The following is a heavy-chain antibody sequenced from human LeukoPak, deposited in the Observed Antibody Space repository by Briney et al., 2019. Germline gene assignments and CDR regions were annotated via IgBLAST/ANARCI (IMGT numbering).Heavy chain of an antibody. D-gene: IGHD2-15*01. Sequence: GGSLRLSCAASGFTFSSYGMHWVRQAPGKGLEWVSSISSSSSYIYYADSVKGRFTISRDNAKNSLYLQMNSLRAEDTAVYYCAANIVVVVAAQDYWGQGTLVTVSS. V-gene: IGHV3-21*01. CDR3: AANIVVVVAAQDY. CDR2: ISSSSSYI. J-gene: IGHJ4*02. CDR1: GFTFSSYG.